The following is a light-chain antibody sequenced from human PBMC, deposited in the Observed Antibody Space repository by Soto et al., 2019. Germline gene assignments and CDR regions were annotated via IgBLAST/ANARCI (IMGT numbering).Light chain of an antibody. CDR2: EVS. CDR3: SSYTRDSARYV. J-gene: IGLJ1*01. Sequence: QSALTQPASVSGSPGQSITISCAATSSDYVSWYQQHPGKAPKLIIYEVSNRPTGVSNRFSGSKSGNTASLIISGLQADDEADYYCSSYTRDSARYVFGSGPKV. CDR1: SSDY. V-gene: IGLV2-14*01.